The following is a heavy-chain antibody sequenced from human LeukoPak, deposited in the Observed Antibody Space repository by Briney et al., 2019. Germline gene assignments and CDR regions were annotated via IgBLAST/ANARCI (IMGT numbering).Heavy chain of an antibody. CDR1: GGSISSYY. V-gene: IGHV4-59*01. D-gene: IGHD5-24*01. Sequence: SETLSLTRTVSGGSISSYYWSWIRQPPGKGLEWIGYIYYSGSTNYNPSLKSRVTISVDTSKNQFSLKLSSVTAADTAVYYCARDLDGYNDYWGQGTLVTVSS. CDR2: IYYSGST. J-gene: IGHJ4*02. CDR3: ARDLDGYNDY.